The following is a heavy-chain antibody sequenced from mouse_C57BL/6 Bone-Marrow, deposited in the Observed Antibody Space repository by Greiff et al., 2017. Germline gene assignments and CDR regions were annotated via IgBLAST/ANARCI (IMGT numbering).Heavy chain of an antibody. V-gene: IGHV1-82*01. Sequence: QVQLKESGPELVKPGASVKISCKASGYAFSSSWMNWVKQRPGKGLEWIGRIYPGDGDTNYNGKFKGKATLTADKSSSTAYMQLSSLTSEDSAVYFCARSPYYGSSYYFDYWGKGTTLTVSS. CDR2: IYPGDGDT. CDR1: GYAFSSSW. D-gene: IGHD1-1*01. CDR3: ARSPYYGSSYYFDY. J-gene: IGHJ2*01.